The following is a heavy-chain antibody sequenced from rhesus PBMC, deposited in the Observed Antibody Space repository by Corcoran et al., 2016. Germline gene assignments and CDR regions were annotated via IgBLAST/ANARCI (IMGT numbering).Heavy chain of an antibody. Sequence: QLQLQESGPGLVKPSETLSVTCAVSGGSISSSYWSWIRQAPGKGLEWIGYIYGSGSITNYNPSLTSRVTRSVDTSKNQLSLKLSSVTAADTAVYYCASDPAGTNLDYWGQGVLVTVSS. CDR2: IYGSGSIT. CDR1: GGSISSSY. J-gene: IGHJ4*01. D-gene: IGHD1-20*01. CDR3: ASDPAGTNLDY. V-gene: IGHV4-169*02.